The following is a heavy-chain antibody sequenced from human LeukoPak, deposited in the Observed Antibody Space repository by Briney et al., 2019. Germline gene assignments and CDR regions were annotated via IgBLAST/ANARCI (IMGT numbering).Heavy chain of an antibody. V-gene: IGHV4-39*01. CDR2: IYCSGST. Sequence: PSETLSLTCTVSGGSISSCSYYWGWIRPPPGKGLVWIVSIYCSGSTYYNPSLKKRVIISVNTYNNHFSQKLSSVTAADTAVYYCARQRGNYGAFDIWGQGTMVTVSS. D-gene: IGHD4-11*01. CDR1: GGSISSCSYY. J-gene: IGHJ3*02. CDR3: ARQRGNYGAFDI.